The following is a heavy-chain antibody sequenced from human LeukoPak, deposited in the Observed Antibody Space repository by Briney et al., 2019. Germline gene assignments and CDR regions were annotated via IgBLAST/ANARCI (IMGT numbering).Heavy chain of an antibody. D-gene: IGHD1-7*01. CDR3: VKGWGTETTVYFDF. J-gene: IGHJ4*02. Sequence: PGGSLRLSCAASGFTFSSYAMHWVRQAPGKGLEWVAVISYDGSNKYYADSVKGRFAISRDSAKNSLYLQMNSPRAEDTALYYCVKGWGTETTVYFDFWGQGTLVTVSS. V-gene: IGHV3-30*09. CDR2: ISYDGSNK. CDR1: GFTFSSYA.